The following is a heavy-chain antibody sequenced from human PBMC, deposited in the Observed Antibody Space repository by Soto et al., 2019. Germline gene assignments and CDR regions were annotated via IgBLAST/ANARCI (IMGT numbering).Heavy chain of an antibody. Sequence: QITLKESGPTLVKLTQTLTLTCSFSGFSLSAYGVRVIWFRQPPGETLEWLALIHWNDDKRYSPYLKSRLTITKDTSKTQVVLTLTNLDPLDTGTYFCAHTKDSSGFLTSWGQGILVTVSS. CDR3: AHTKDSSGFLTS. D-gene: IGHD3-22*01. CDR2: IHWNDDK. CDR1: GFSLSAYGVR. J-gene: IGHJ5*02. V-gene: IGHV2-5*01.